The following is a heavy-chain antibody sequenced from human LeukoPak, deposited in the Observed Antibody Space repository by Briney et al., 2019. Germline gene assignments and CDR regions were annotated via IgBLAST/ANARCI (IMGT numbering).Heavy chain of an antibody. J-gene: IGHJ6*03. CDR3: ASRSTLNYYYYYMDD. CDR1: GFTFSSYS. D-gene: IGHD2-2*01. CDR2: ISSSSSTI. Sequence: GGSLRLSCAASGFTFSSYSMNWVRQAPGKGLEWVSYISSSSSTIYYADSVKGRFTISRDNAKNSLYLQMNSLRAEDTAVYYCASRSTLNYYYYYMDDWGKGTTVTVSS. V-gene: IGHV3-48*01.